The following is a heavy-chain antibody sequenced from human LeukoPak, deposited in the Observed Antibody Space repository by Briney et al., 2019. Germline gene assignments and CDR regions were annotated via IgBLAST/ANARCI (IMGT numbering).Heavy chain of an antibody. Sequence: SETLSLTCAVSGGSISSGGYSWSWIRQPPGKGLEWIGYIYHSGSTYYNPSLKSRVTISVDRSKNQLSLKLSSVTAADTAVYYCARGTLVAAEEDYFDYWGQGTLVTVSS. J-gene: IGHJ4*02. V-gene: IGHV4-30-2*01. CDR2: IYHSGST. D-gene: IGHD2-15*01. CDR3: ARGTLVAAEEDYFDY. CDR1: GGSISSGGYS.